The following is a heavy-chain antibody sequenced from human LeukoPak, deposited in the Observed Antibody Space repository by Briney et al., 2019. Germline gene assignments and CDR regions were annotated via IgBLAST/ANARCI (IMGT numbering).Heavy chain of an antibody. Sequence: ASVKVSCKASGYTFTDYYIHWVRQAPGQGLEWMGWSNAGNGNTKYSQEFQGRVTITRDTSASTAYMELSSLRSEDMAVYYCARGRVVVVAATQGWFDPWGQGTLVTVSS. J-gene: IGHJ5*02. CDR3: ARGRVVVVAATQGWFDP. CDR2: SNAGNGNT. V-gene: IGHV1-3*02. CDR1: GYTFTDYY. D-gene: IGHD2-15*01.